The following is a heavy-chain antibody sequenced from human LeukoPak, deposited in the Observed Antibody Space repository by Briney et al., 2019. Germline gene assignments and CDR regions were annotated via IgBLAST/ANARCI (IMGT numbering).Heavy chain of an antibody. J-gene: IGHJ4*02. CDR2: IYYSGST. V-gene: IGHV4-59*01. D-gene: IGHD6-6*01. CDR1: GGSISSYY. CDR3: ARDSSSSPYYFDY. Sequence: SETLSLTCTVAGGSISSYYCSWIRQPPGEGLEWIGYIYYSGSTTFNPSLKSRFTISVEPSKNQFSLKLSSVTAADTAVYYCARDSSSSPYYFDYWGQGTLVTVSS.